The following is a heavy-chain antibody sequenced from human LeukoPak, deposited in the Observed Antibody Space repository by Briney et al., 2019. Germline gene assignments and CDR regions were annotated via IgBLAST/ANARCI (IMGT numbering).Heavy chain of an antibody. J-gene: IGHJ4*02. D-gene: IGHD3-22*01. CDR1: GGSISSYY. V-gene: IGHV4-59*12. Sequence: SETLSLTCTVSGGSISSYYWSWIRQPPGKGLEWIGYIYYSGSTNYNPSLKSRVTISVDTSKNQFSLKLSSVTAADTAVYYCARGRVVNTMIVVVINPFDYWGQGTLVTVSS. CDR2: IYYSGST. CDR3: ARGRVVNTMIVVVINPFDY.